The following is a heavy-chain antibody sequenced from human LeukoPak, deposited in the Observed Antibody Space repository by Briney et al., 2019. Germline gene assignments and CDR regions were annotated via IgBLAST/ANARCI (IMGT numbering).Heavy chain of an antibody. CDR3: ARALPKTTVGFRGMDV. D-gene: IGHD4-11*01. V-gene: IGHV4-4*07. Sequence: SETLSLICTVSGGSMRSYYRSWIRQPAGKGLEGIGRIYNSVSTNSNPSLKSRVIMSLDTSKNQFSLKLSSVTAADTAVYYCARALPKTTVGFRGMDVWGQGTPVTVSS. CDR2: IYNSVST. J-gene: IGHJ6*02. CDR1: GGSMRSYY.